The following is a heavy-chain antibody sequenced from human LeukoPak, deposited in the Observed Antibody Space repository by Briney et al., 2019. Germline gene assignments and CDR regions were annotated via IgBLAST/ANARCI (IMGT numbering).Heavy chain of an antibody. J-gene: IGHJ6*04. Sequence: GTSVKVSCKASGFTFTSSAVQWVRQARGQRLEWIGWIVVGSGNTNYAQKFQERVTITRDMSTSTAYMELSSLKSEDTAVYYCAAAVVPAAVYYYYGMDVWGKGTTVTVSS. CDR2: IVVGSGNT. CDR3: AAAVVPAAVYYYYGMDV. V-gene: IGHV1-58*01. CDR1: GFTFTSSA. D-gene: IGHD2-2*01.